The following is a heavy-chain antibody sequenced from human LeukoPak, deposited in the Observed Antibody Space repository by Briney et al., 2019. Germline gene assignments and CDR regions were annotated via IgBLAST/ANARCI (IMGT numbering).Heavy chain of an antibody. CDR2: INPNSGGT. Sequence: GASVKVSCKASGYTFTCYYMHWVRQAPGQGLEWMGRINPNSGGTNYAQKFQGRVTMTRDTSISTAYMELSRLRSDDTAVYYCARGEIGGATKLKIMPAYWGQETLVTVS. D-gene: IGHD1-26*01. CDR3: ARGEIGGATKLKIMPAY. CDR1: GYTFTCYY. V-gene: IGHV1-2*06. J-gene: IGHJ4*02.